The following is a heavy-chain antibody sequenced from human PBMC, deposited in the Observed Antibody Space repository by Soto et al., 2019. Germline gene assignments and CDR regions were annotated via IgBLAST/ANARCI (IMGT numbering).Heavy chain of an antibody. V-gene: IGHV1-69*13. J-gene: IGHJ6*02. CDR1: GGTFSSYA. Sequence: PSVKVSCTASGGTFSSYAISWVRQAPGQGLEWMGGIIPIFGTANYAQKFQGRVTITADESTSTAYMELSSLRSEDTAVYYCASEEDGSGSYYKPYYYYGMDVWGQGTTVTVSS. D-gene: IGHD3-10*01. CDR2: IIPIFGTA. CDR3: ASEEDGSGSYYKPYYYYGMDV.